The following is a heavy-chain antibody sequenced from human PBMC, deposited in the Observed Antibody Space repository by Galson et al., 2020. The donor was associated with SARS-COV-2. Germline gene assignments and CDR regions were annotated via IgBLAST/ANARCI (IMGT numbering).Heavy chain of an antibody. Sequence: SLKISCAASGFTFDDYAMHWVRQAPGKGLEWVSGISWNSGSIGYADSVKGRFTISRDNAKNSLYLQMNSLRAEDTALYYCAKLADYYGSGTDYWGQGTLVTVSS. V-gene: IGHV3-9*01. CDR3: AKLADYYGSGTDY. CDR2: ISWNSGSI. J-gene: IGHJ4*02. D-gene: IGHD3-10*01. CDR1: GFTFDDYA.